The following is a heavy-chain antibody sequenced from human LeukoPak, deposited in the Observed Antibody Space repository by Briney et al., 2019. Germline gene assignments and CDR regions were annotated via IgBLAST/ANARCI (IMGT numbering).Heavy chain of an antibody. V-gene: IGHV4-59*12. J-gene: IGHJ4*02. CDR2: IHYSGST. CDR1: GGSINSYY. CDR3: AGEQNDFWSGYYTLDY. Sequence: SETLSLTCTVSGGSINSYYWSWIRQPPGRGLEWIGSIHYSGSTSYNPSLKSRVTISVDRSKNQFSLKLSSVTAADTAVYYCAGEQNDFWSGYYTLDYWGQGTLVTVSS. D-gene: IGHD3-3*01.